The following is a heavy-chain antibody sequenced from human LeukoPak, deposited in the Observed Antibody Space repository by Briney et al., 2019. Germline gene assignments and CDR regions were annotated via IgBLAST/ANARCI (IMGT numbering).Heavy chain of an antibody. D-gene: IGHD3-10*01. J-gene: IGHJ4*02. CDR1: GFSFSTTW. CDR3: ARDWYYSIDY. V-gene: IGHV3-74*01. CDR2: INSDGTT. Sequence: GGSLRLSCAASGFSFSTTWMHWVRQAPGKGLIWVSRINSDGTTSYADSVKGRLTISRDNAKNMLYLQMNSLRAEDTAVYYCARDWYYSIDYWGQGTLVTVSS.